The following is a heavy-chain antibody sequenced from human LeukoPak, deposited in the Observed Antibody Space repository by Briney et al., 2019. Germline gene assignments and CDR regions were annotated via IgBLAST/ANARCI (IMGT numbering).Heavy chain of an antibody. CDR2: INPNSGGT. CDR3: ARDSKPIAAAGQGY. D-gene: IGHD6-13*01. J-gene: IGHJ4*02. CDR1: GYTFTGYY. V-gene: IGHV1-2*02. Sequence: ASVKVSCKASGYTFTGYYMHWVREAPGQGLEWMGWINPNSGGTNYAQKFQGRVTMTRDTSISTAYMELSRLRSDDTAVYYCARDSKPIAAAGQGYWGQGTLVTVSS.